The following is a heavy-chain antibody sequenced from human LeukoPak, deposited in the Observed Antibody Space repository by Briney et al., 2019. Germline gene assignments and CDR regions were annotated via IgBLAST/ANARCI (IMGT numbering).Heavy chain of an antibody. CDR2: MNPNSGNT. CDR3: ARQPSRNLRLLNY. V-gene: IGHV1-8*01. D-gene: IGHD5-12*01. CDR1: GYTFTSYD. J-gene: IGHJ4*02. Sequence: GASVKVSCKASGYTFTSYDINWVRQATGQGLEWMGWMNPNSGNTGYAQKFQGRVTMTRNTSISTAYMELSRLRSDDTAVYYCARQPSRNLRLLNYWGQGTLVTVSS.